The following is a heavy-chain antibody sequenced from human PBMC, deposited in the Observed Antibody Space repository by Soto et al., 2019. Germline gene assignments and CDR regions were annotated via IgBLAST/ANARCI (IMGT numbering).Heavy chain of an antibody. CDR2: IKQDGSEN. D-gene: IGHD6-13*01. Sequence: EVQLVESGGGLVQPGGSLRLSCAASGFTFSSYWMSWVRQAPGKGLEWVANIKQDGSENYYVDSVKGRFTISRDNAKNSRYLQMNSLRAEDTAVYYCARVGYSSSWYGDYYYYGMDVWGQGTTVTVSS. J-gene: IGHJ6*02. CDR3: ARVGYSSSWYGDYYYYGMDV. V-gene: IGHV3-7*01. CDR1: GFTFSSYW.